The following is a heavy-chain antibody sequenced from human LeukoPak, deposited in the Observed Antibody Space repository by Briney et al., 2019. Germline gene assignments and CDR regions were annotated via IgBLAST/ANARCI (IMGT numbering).Heavy chain of an antibody. CDR2: IKQDGSEK. D-gene: IGHD1-26*01. CDR1: GFTFSSYW. J-gene: IGHJ4*02. V-gene: IGHV3-7*03. Sequence: GGSLRLSCAASGFTFSSYWMSWVRQAPGKGLEWVANIKQDGSEKYYVDSVKGRFTISRDNAKNSLYLQMNSLRAEDTAVYYCAKAANEWELLAGYFDYWGQGTLVTVSS. CDR3: AKAANEWELLAGYFDY.